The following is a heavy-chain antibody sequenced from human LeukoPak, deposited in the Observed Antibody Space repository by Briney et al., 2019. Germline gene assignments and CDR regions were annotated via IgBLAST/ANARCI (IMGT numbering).Heavy chain of an antibody. D-gene: IGHD6-13*01. CDR3: ARHSSSWYYFDY. V-gene: IGHV1-69*05. CDR2: IIPIFGTA. CDR1: GGTFSSYA. Sequence: SVKVSCKASGGTFSSYAISWVRQAPGQGLEWMGRIIPIFGTANYAQKFQGRVTITTDESTSTAYMGLSSLRSEDTAVYYCARHSSSWYYFDYWGQGTLVTVSS. J-gene: IGHJ4*02.